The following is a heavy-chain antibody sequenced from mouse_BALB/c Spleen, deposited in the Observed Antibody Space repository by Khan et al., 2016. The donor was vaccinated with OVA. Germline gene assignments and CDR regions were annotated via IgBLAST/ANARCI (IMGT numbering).Heavy chain of an antibody. D-gene: IGHD3-2*02. CDR2: IYPGTDNT. V-gene: IGHV1-76*01. Sequence: QVHVKQSGAELVRPGTSVKLSCKTSGYIFTSYWIHWVKQRSGQGLEWIARIYPGTDNTYYNEKFKDKATLTADKSSSTAYLQLSSLKSEDSAVFFCAREEALYYFDYWGQGTTRTVSS. J-gene: IGHJ2*01. CDR3: AREEALYYFDY. CDR1: GYIFTSYW.